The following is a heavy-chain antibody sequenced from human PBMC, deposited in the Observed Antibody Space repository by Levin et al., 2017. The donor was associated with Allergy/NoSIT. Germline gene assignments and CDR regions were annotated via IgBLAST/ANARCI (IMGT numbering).Heavy chain of an antibody. Sequence: PGGSLRLSCKGSGYGFTNYWIAWVRQMPGKGLEWMGIIYPGDSDTRYGPSMQGQVTISADKSISTAYLQWSSLKASDTAIYYCARRHGAGNWFDAWGQGTLVTVSS. CDR2: IYPGDSDT. D-gene: IGHD3-10*01. J-gene: IGHJ5*02. CDR1: GYGFTNYW. CDR3: ARRHGAGNWFDA. V-gene: IGHV5-51*01.